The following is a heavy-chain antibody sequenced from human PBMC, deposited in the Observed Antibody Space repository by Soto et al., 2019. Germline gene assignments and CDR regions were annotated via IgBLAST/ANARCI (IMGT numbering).Heavy chain of an antibody. CDR2: ISWEGGSI. J-gene: IGHJ4*02. CDR3: AKDHDEDFGYDLDY. Sequence: EVQLVESGGDLVQPGRSLRLSCSASGFTFNNYAMHWVLQAPGKGLEWVSGISWEGGSIGYADSVKGRVTISRDNAKNSLYLEMNSLRREDTALYYCAKDHDEDFGYDLDYWGQGTLVTVSS. D-gene: IGHD5-12*01. V-gene: IGHV3-9*01. CDR1: GFTFNNYA.